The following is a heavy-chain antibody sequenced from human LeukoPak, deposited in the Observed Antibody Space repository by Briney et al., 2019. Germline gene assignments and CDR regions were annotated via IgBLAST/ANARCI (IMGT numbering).Heavy chain of an antibody. J-gene: IGHJ4*02. CDR2: INTDGIST. CDR1: GFTLSNYW. V-gene: IGHV3-74*01. CDR3: ASESHGDYSAS. Sequence: PGGSLRLSCAASGFTLSNYWMHWVRQAPGKGLVWVSRINTDGISTRYADSVKGRFTISRDNAKNTLYLQMNSLRAEDTAVYYCASESHGDYSASWGQGTLVTVSS. D-gene: IGHD4-17*01.